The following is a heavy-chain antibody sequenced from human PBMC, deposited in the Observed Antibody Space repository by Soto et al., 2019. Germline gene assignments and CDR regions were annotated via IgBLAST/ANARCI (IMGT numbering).Heavy chain of an antibody. D-gene: IGHD4-17*01. J-gene: IGHJ4*02. CDR3: ARVRNGDWYFDY. CDR2: TNSDGSTT. V-gene: IGHV3-74*01. Sequence: EVQLVESGGGLVQPGGSLRLSCAASGFTFSNYWMHWVRQAPGKGLVWVSRTNSDGSTTSYADSVKGRFTISRDNAKNTLYLQMNRLRAEDTALYYCARVRNGDWYFDYWGQGTLVTISS. CDR1: GFTFSNYW.